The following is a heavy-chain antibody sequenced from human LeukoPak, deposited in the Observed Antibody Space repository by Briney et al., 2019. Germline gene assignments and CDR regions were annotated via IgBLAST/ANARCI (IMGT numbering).Heavy chain of an antibody. V-gene: IGHV5-10-1*01. CDR3: ARQTAAASDNWFDP. CDR2: IDPSDSHT. D-gene: IGHD6-13*01. J-gene: IGHJ5*02. Sequence: GDSLKISCKGSGYSFTTYRINWVRQMPRKGLEWMGRIDPSDSHTNYSPSFQGHVTISVDKSISTAHLHWSSLKASDTAMYYCARQTAAASDNWFDPWGQGTLVTVSS. CDR1: GYSFTTYR.